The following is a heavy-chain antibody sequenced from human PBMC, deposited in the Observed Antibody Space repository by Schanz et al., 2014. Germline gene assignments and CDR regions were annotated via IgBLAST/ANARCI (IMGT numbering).Heavy chain of an antibody. V-gene: IGHV3-15*01. D-gene: IGHD2-2*03. Sequence: EVQLVESGGGLVKPGGSLRLSCAASTSIFNHAWMSWVRQAPGKGLEWLGRIKSKTDGETTDYAAPVKGRFSISRDDSQSTLYLQMNSLRAEDTAVYYCARAGYCTSVSCSLFVSDYWGQGTLVTVSS. CDR1: TSIFNHAW. CDR2: IKSKTDGETT. J-gene: IGHJ4*02. CDR3: ARAGYCTSVSCSLFVSDY.